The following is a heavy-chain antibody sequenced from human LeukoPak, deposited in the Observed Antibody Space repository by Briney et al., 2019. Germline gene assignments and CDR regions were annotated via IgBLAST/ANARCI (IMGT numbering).Heavy chain of an antibody. V-gene: IGHV1-18*01. CDR1: GYTFTIFG. Sequence: ASVKVSCKASGYTFTIFGISWVRQAPGQGLEWMGWISGYNGNTNYAQKVQGRVAMTTDTSTSTAYMELRSLRSDDTAVYYCARSLYCSSTSCYADAFDIWGQGTMVTVSS. J-gene: IGHJ3*02. CDR2: ISGYNGNT. CDR3: ARSLYCSSTSCYADAFDI. D-gene: IGHD2-2*01.